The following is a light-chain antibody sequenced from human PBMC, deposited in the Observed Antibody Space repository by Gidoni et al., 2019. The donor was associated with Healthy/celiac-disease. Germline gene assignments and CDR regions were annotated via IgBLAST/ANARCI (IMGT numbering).Light chain of an antibody. Sequence: DIQMTQSPSSLSASVGDRVTITCQASQDISNYLNWYQQKPGKAPKLLIYDASNLETGVPARFSGSEAGTDFTFTISSLQPEDIETYYCQQYDNLPMYTFGQGTKLEIK. J-gene: IGKJ2*01. CDR2: DAS. CDR1: QDISNY. CDR3: QQYDNLPMYT. V-gene: IGKV1-33*01.